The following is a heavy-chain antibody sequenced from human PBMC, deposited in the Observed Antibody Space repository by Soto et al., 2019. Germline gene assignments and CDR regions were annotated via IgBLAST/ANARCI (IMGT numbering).Heavy chain of an antibody. D-gene: IGHD3-10*01. CDR2: IIPIFGTA. CDR1: GGTFSSYA. V-gene: IGHV1-69*06. CDR3: ARDYGSGWSGDYYYGMDV. Sequence: SVKVSCKASGGTFSSYAISWVRQAPGQGLEWMGGIIPIFGTANYAQKFQGRVTITADKSTSTAYMELSSPRSEDTAVYYCARDYGSGWSGDYYYGMDVWGQGTTVTVSS. J-gene: IGHJ6*02.